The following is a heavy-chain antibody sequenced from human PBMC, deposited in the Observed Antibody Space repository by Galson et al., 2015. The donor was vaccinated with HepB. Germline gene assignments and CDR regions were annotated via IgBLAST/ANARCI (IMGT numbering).Heavy chain of an antibody. D-gene: IGHD2-21*02. CDR1: GFTFGDYA. V-gene: IGHV3-49*03. CDR3: TRDQVGGGDLAYFDY. J-gene: IGHJ4*02. Sequence: SLRLSCAASGFTFGDYAMSWFRQAPGKELEWVGFIRSKAYGGTTEYAASVKGRFTISRDDSKSIAYLQMNSLKTEDTAVYYCTRDQVGGGDLAYFDYWGQGTLVTVSS. CDR2: IRSKAYGGTT.